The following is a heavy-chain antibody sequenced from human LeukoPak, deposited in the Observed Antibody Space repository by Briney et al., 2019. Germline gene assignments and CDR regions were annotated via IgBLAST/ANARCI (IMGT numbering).Heavy chain of an antibody. V-gene: IGHV4-59*01. J-gene: IGHJ4*02. Sequence: SETLSLTCTVSGASISNYYWNWLRQSPGKGLEWIGYIYYSGSNKYNPSLKSRVTMSLDTSKKQFSLRLTSVTAADTAVYYCARGFDSKSTYFDYWGQGTLVTVSS. CDR3: ARGFDSKSTYFDY. CDR1: GASISNYY. D-gene: IGHD5-12*01. CDR2: IYYSGSN.